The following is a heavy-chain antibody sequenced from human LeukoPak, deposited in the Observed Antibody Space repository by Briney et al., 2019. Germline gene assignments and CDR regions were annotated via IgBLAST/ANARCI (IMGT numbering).Heavy chain of an antibody. CDR1: GFALRSYS. CDR3: ARVGDTAMGDAFDI. D-gene: IGHD5-18*01. V-gene: IGHV3-21*01. Sequence: GGSLRLSCAGSGFALRSYSFAWVRQAPGKGLEWVSSISSSSYIYYADSVKGRFTISRDNAKNSLYLQMNSLRAEDTAVYYCARVGDTAMGDAFDIWGQGTMVTVSS. J-gene: IGHJ3*02. CDR2: ISSSSYI.